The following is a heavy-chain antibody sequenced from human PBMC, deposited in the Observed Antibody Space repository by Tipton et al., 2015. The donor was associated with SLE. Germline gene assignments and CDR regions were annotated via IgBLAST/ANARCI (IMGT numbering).Heavy chain of an antibody. J-gene: IGHJ5*02. CDR1: GGSISSGSYY. CDR2: IYLSGST. Sequence: TLSLTCTVSGGSISSGSYYWSWIRQPAGKGLECIGRIYLSGSTDYNPSLKSRVTISVDTSKNQFSLKLSSVTAADTAVYYCAREPYYYDSSGYYVSWFDPWGQGTLVTVSS. D-gene: IGHD3-22*01. CDR3: AREPYYYDSSGYYVSWFDP. V-gene: IGHV4-61*02.